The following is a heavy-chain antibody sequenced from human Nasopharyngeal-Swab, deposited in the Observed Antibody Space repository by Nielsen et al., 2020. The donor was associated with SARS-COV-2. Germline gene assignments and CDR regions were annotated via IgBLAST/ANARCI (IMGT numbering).Heavy chain of an antibody. CDR3: AGRDCSGTRCYAYTPSSSGVYHYYYMDV. J-gene: IGHJ6*03. V-gene: IGHV3-15*01. CDR2: IKRKTAGSTR. Sequence: VRQAPGKGLEWVGRIKRKTAGSTRDYAVPVKGRFTIFRDDSKQTVSLQMDSLKPEDTGVYYCAGRDCSGTRCYAYTPSSSGVYHYYYMDVWGKGTTVTVSS. D-gene: IGHD2-2*01.